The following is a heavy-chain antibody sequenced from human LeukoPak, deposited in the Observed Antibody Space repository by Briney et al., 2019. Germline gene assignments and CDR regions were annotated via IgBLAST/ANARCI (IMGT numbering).Heavy chain of an antibody. CDR2: INPSGSST. J-gene: IGHJ4*02. CDR1: GYAFTRHY. CDR3: ARVLDTAMGY. Sequence: ASVKVSCKASGYAFTRHYMHWVRQAPGQGLEWMGLINPSGSSTIYAQKFQGRVTMTRDMSTSTDYMELSSLRSEDTAVYYCARVLDTAMGYWGQGTLVTVSS. V-gene: IGHV1-46*01. D-gene: IGHD5-18*01.